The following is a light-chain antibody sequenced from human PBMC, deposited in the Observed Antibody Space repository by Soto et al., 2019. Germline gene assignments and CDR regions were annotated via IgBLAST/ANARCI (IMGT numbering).Light chain of an antibody. CDR3: CKSSGRYNVGV. V-gene: IGLV2-11*01. CDR1: NSDIGGYNY. Sequence: QSVLTQPRSVSGSPGQSVTISCTGTNSDIGGYNYVSWYQQHPGKAPKVMIYDVNRRPPGVPDRFSGSKSGNTASLTISGLQAEQAADYCWCKSSGRYNVGVFGGETKLS. J-gene: IGLJ3*02. CDR2: DVN.